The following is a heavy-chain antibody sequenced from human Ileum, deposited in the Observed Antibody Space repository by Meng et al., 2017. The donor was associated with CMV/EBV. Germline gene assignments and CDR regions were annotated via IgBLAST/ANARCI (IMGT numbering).Heavy chain of an antibody. CDR2: INPNSGGT. Sequence: ASVKVSCKASGYSFTGYYMLWLRQAPGQGLEWMVWINPNSGGTNYAQKFQGRVTMTRDTSISTAYMELSRLRSDDTAVYYCASLGYCSSTSCYTEGHYYYYGMDVWGQGTTVTVSS. J-gene: IGHJ6*02. CDR1: GYSFTGYY. D-gene: IGHD2-2*02. CDR3: ASLGYCSSTSCYTEGHYYYYGMDV. V-gene: IGHV1-2*02.